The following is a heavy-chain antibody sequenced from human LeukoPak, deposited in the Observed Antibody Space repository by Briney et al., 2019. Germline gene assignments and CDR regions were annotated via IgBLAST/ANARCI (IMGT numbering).Heavy chain of an antibody. CDR2: IYTSGST. J-gene: IGHJ4*02. CDR1: GGSISSGSYY. Sequence: PSETLSLTCTVSGGSISSGSYYWTWIRQPAGKGLEWIGRIYTSGSTIYNPSLKSRVIISVDTSKNQFSLKLNSVTAADTAVYYCARDWGRVSGLDYWGQGTLVTVSS. V-gene: IGHV4-61*02. CDR3: ARDWGRVSGLDY. D-gene: IGHD3-16*01.